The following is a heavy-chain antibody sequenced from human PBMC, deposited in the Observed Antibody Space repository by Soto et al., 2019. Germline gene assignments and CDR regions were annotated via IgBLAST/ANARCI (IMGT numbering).Heavy chain of an antibody. V-gene: IGHV5-10-1*01. D-gene: IGHD3-10*01. CDR3: ARSLWCWELLDRYYYGMDF. J-gene: IGHJ6*02. CDR2: IDPSDSYT. Sequence: PGESLKISCKGSGYSFTSYWIGWVRQMPGKGLEWMGRIDPSDSYTNYSPSFQGHVTISADKSISTAYLQWSSLKASDTAMYYCARSLWCWELLDRYYYGMDFWGQGYTVTVSS. CDR1: GYSFTSYW.